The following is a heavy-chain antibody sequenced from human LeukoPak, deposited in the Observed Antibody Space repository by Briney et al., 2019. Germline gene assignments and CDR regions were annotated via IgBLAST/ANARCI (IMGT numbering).Heavy chain of an antibody. Sequence: ASVKVSCKASGYTFTSYDINWVRQAPGQGLEWMGWINPNSGGTNYAQKFQGRVTMTRDTSISTAYMELSRLRSDDTAVYYCARDRVSTFDYWGQGTLVTVSS. CDR2: INPNSGGT. CDR3: ARDRVSTFDY. CDR1: GYTFTSYD. V-gene: IGHV1-2*02. D-gene: IGHD6-13*01. J-gene: IGHJ4*02.